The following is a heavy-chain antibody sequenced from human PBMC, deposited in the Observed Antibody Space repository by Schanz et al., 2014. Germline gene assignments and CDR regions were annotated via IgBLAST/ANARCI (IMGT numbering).Heavy chain of an antibody. CDR3: AKYGTGKGVSFEY. D-gene: IGHD1-26*01. CDR1: GFTFSGYW. Sequence: EVQLVESGGGLVQPGGSLRLSCAASGFTFSGYWMSWVRQAPGEGLGWVANIKLDGSEKYYVDSVKGRFTISRDNAKNSLYLQMNSLTAEDTAVYYCAKYGTGKGVSFEYWGQGTLVTVS. V-gene: IGHV3-7*01. CDR2: IKLDGSEK. J-gene: IGHJ4*02.